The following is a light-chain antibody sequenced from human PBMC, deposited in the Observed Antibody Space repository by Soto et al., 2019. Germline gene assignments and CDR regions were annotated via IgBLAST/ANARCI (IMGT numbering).Light chain of an antibody. J-gene: IGKJ5*01. V-gene: IGKV3-20*01. Sequence: EIVLTQSPGTLSLSPGERATLSCRASQSVSSSYLAWYQQKPGQAPRLLIYGASTRAIGIPDRFSGSGSGTDFTLTISRLEPEDFAVYYCQQYGGSLITFGQGRLLEI. CDR3: QQYGGSLIT. CDR1: QSVSSSY. CDR2: GAS.